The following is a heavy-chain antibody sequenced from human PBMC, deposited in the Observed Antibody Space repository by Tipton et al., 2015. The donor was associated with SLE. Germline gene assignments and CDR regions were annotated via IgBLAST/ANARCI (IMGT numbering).Heavy chain of an antibody. CDR3: ARIYAAGDYYYGMDV. V-gene: IGHV4-39*07. CDR2: ISDVGST. Sequence: TLSLTCTVSGVSISSGSYFWNWIRQPPGKGLEWIGSISDVGSTNYNPSLKSRVTISVDTSKNQFSLKLSSVTAADTAVYYCARIYAAGDYYYGMDVWGQGTTVTVSS. CDR1: GVSISSGSYF. J-gene: IGHJ6*02. D-gene: IGHD6-13*01.